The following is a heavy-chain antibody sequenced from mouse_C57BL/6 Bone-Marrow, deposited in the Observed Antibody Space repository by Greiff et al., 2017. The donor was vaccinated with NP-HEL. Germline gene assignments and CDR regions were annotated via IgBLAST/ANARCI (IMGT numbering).Heavy chain of an antibody. J-gene: IGHJ2*01. CDR3: ASYYGYDADY. D-gene: IGHD2-2*01. V-gene: IGHV1-19*01. CDR2: INPYNGGT. Sequence: VQLQQSGPVLVKPGASVKMSCKASGYTFTDYYMNWVKQSHGKSLEWIGVINPYNGGTSYNQKFKGKATLTVDKSSSTAYMELNSLTSEDSAVYYCASYYGYDADYWGQGTTLTVSS. CDR1: GYTFTDYY.